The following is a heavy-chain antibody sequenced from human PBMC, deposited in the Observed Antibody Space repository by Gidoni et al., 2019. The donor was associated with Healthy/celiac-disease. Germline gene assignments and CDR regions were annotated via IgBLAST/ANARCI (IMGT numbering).Heavy chain of an antibody. D-gene: IGHD6-13*01. CDR3: ARDRGSSWYDYYYGMDV. V-gene: IGHV6-1*01. Sequence: QLQLQQSGPGLVKPSQTLSLTCAISGDSVASNSAAWNWIRQSPSRGLEWLGRTYYRYKWYNDYAVSVKSRITINPDTSKNQFSQQLNSVTPEDTAVYYCARDRGSSWYDYYYGMDVWGQGTTVTVSS. CDR2: TYYRYKWYN. J-gene: IGHJ6*02. CDR1: GDSVASNSAA.